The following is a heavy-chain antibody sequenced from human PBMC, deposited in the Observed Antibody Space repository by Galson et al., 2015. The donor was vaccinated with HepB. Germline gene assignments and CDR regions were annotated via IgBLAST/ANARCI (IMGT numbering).Heavy chain of an antibody. J-gene: IGHJ6*02. V-gene: IGHV3-30-3*01. CDR1: GFTFSTYA. Sequence: SLRLSRAASGFTFSTYAMHWVRQAPGKGLQWVAVIPDDGSNKYYADSVKGRFTISRDNSKNTLYLQMNSLRVEDTAVYYCARDPLTMGVGGMDVWGQGTTVTVS. CDR3: ARDPLTMGVGGMDV. CDR2: IPDDGSNK. D-gene: IGHD4/OR15-4a*01.